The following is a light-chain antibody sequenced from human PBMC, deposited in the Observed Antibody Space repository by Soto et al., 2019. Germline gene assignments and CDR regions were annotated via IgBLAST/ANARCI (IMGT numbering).Light chain of an antibody. Sequence: QSVLTQPPSASGTPGQRVTISCSGASSNIGSSFVDWYQQLPGTAPKLLIYRNNQRPSGVPDRFSGSKSGTSASLAISGLRSEDEADYYCAAWDDSLSGQGLFGGGTKLTVL. CDR2: RNN. CDR3: AAWDDSLSGQGL. J-gene: IGLJ2*01. V-gene: IGLV1-47*01. CDR1: SSNIGSSF.